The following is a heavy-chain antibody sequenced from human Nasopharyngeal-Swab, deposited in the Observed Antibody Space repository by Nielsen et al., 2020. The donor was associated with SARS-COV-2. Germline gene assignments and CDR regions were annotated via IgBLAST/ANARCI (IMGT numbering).Heavy chain of an antibody. J-gene: IGHJ5*01. D-gene: IGHD1-26*01. V-gene: IGHV3-74*01. Sequence: LSLTCAASGFTFSSYWMHWVRQAPGKGLVWVSRINSDGSSTSYADSVKGRFTISRDNAKNSLFLQMNSLRGDDTAIYYCARGGSWFDSWGPGTLVTVSS. CDR2: INSDGSST. CDR3: ARGGSWFDS. CDR1: GFTFSSYW.